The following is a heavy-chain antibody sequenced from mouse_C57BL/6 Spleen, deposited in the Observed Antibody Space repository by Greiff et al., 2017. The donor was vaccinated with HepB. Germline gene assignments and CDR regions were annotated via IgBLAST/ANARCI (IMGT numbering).Heavy chain of an antibody. CDR3: APTTVVAPYAMDY. V-gene: IGHV1-7*01. D-gene: IGHD1-1*01. J-gene: IGHJ4*01. Sequence: QVQLQQSGAELAKPGASVKLSCKASGYTFTSYWMHWVKQRPGQGLEWIGYINPSSGYTKYNQKFKDKATLTADKSSSTAYMQLSSLTYEDSAVYYCAPTTVVAPYAMDYWGQGTSVTVSS. CDR1: GYTFTSYW. CDR2: INPSSGYT.